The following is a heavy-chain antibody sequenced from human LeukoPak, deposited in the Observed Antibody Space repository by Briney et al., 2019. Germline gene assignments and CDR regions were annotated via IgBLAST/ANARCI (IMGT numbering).Heavy chain of an antibody. CDR2: IKQDGYEK. CDR1: GFTFSGYW. V-gene: IGHV3-7*01. J-gene: IGHJ4*02. D-gene: IGHD1-26*01. Sequence: GGSLRLSCAASGFTFSGYWMSWVRQTPEKGLEWVANIKQDGYEKYYVDSVKGRFTISRDNAKNSLYLQLNSLRADDTAIYYCARDKIVGPTTLDYWGQGTLVTVSS. CDR3: ARDKIVGPTTLDY.